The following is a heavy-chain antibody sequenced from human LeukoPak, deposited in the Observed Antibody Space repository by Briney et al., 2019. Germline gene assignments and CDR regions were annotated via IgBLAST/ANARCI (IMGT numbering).Heavy chain of an antibody. Sequence: GGSLRLSCAASGFTFSSYAMHWVRQAPGKGLERVAVISYDGSNKYYADSVKGRFTISRDNSKNTLYLQMNSLRAEDTAVYYCARSGSPLPVEFDYWGQGTLVTVSS. V-gene: IGHV3-30-3*01. D-gene: IGHD1-26*01. CDR2: ISYDGSNK. CDR1: GFTFSSYA. J-gene: IGHJ4*02. CDR3: ARSGSPLPVEFDY.